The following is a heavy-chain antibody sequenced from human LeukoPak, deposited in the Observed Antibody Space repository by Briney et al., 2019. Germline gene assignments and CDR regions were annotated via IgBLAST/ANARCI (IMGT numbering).Heavy chain of an antibody. J-gene: IGHJ3*02. V-gene: IGHV4-4*07. Sequence: SETLSPTCTVSGGSISSYYWSWIRQPAGKGLEWIGRIYTSGSTNYNPSLKSRVTMSVDTSKNQFSLKLSSVTAADTAVYYCARDTPGLIVVVPAALGAFDIWGQGTMVTVSS. D-gene: IGHD2-2*01. CDR3: ARDTPGLIVVVPAALGAFDI. CDR2: IYTSGST. CDR1: GGSISSYY.